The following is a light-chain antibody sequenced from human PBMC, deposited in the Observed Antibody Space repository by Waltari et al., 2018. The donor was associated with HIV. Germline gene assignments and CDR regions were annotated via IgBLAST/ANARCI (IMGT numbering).Light chain of an antibody. Sequence: QSVLTQPPSASGTLGQRVTLSCSGSRSHIGIHAVKWYQQFPGMVPKVVIYRDSQRPSGVPDRFSGSKSGTSASLAISGLLSEDEGDYYCAAWDDSLIVPVFGGGTKLTVL. CDR1: RSHIGIHA. V-gene: IGLV1-44*01. J-gene: IGLJ3*02. CDR2: RDS. CDR3: AAWDDSLIVPV.